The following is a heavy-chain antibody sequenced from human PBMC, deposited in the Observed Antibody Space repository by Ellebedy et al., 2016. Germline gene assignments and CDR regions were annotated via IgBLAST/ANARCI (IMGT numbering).Heavy chain of an antibody. CDR1: GFSLSNARMG. CDR2: IFSNDEK. Sequence: SGPTLVKPTETLTLTCTVSGFSLSNARMGVSWIRQPPGKALEWLAHIFSNDEKSYSTSLKSRLTISKDTSKSQVVLTMTNMDPVDTATYYCARTLRDHRHVYYDFWSGYYPDYWGQGTLVTVSS. V-gene: IGHV2-26*01. D-gene: IGHD3-3*01. J-gene: IGHJ4*02. CDR3: ARTLRDHRHVYYDFWSGYYPDY.